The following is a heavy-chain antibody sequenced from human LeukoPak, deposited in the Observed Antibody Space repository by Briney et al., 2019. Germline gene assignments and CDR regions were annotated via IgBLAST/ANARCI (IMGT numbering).Heavy chain of an antibody. Sequence: GGSLRLXCAASGFTFSSNCMHWVRQAPGKGLECVAFIQNDGNNKKYADSVKGQFTISRDNSKNTLYLQMNSLRSEDTAVYYCARDWGTSSLYLVSWGQGTLVTVSS. CDR1: GFTFSSNC. J-gene: IGHJ4*02. V-gene: IGHV3-30*02. CDR2: IQNDGNNK. CDR3: ARDWGTSSLYLVS. D-gene: IGHD6-6*01.